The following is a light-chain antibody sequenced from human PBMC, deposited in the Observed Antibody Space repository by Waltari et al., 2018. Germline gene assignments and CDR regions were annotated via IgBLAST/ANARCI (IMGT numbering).Light chain of an antibody. CDR1: NIGTKS. CDR2: DDR. V-gene: IGLV3-21*04. CDR3: QVWDSSSDPVI. J-gene: IGLJ2*01. Sequence: SYVLTQTPSVSVAPRKTARITCGGDNIGTKSVHWYQQKPGQAPVLVIYDDRDRASGIPERISGCNAGNTATLTISRVEAGDEADYYCQVWDSSSDPVIFGGGTKLTVL.